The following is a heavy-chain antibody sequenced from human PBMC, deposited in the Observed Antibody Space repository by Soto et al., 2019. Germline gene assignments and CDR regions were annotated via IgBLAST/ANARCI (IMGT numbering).Heavy chain of an antibody. V-gene: IGHV6-1*01. CDR2: TYYRSKWYN. Sequence: PSQTLSLTCAISGDSVSSNSAAWTWIRQSPSRGLEFLGRTYYRSKWYNDYAISVKSRITLNPDTSKNQFSLQLNSVTPEDTAVYYCAREVGRQLAYNWFDPWGQGTLVTVSS. CDR3: AREVGRQLAYNWFDP. CDR1: GDSVSSNSAA. J-gene: IGHJ5*02. D-gene: IGHD2-2*01.